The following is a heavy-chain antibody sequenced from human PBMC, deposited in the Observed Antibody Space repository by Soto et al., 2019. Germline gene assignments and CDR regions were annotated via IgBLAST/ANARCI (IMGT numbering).Heavy chain of an antibody. CDR2: FYYSGST. Sequence: QVQLQESGPGLVKPSQTLSLTCTVSGGSISSGGYYWSWIRQHPGKGLEWIGYFYYSGSTYYNPSLKSRVTISVDTSKNQFSLKLSSVTAADTAVYYCARWSEVRGVIIYFDYWGQGTLVTVSS. V-gene: IGHV4-31*03. D-gene: IGHD3-10*01. CDR1: GGSISSGGYY. CDR3: ARWSEVRGVIIYFDY. J-gene: IGHJ4*02.